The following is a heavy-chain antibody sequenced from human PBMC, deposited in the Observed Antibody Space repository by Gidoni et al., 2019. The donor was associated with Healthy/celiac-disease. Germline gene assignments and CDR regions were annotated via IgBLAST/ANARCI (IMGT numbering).Heavy chain of an antibody. CDR3: ARDALDYCSGGSCYSADYYYYGMDV. V-gene: IGHV1-2*04. CDR1: GYNFTRDC. D-gene: IGHD2-15*01. CDR2: INPNSGGT. J-gene: IGHJ6*02. Sequence: QVQLVQSGAEVKKPGASVKVSCKASGYNFTRDCMHWVRQHPGQGLEWMGWINPNSGGTNYAQKFQGWVTMTRDTSISTAYMELSRLRSDDTAVYYCARDALDYCSGGSCYSADYYYYGMDVWGQGTTVTVSS.